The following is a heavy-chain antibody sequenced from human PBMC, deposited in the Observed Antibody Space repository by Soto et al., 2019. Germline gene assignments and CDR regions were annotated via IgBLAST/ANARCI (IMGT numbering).Heavy chain of an antibody. CDR1: GYASLSYA. D-gene: IGHD3-10*01. Sequence: QVQLVQSGPEMMQPGASVKVSCKASGYASLSYAMHWVRQVHGQVYEWLGWINAGVDGTMYSERFQGRVRITRDTSANTVYMELHALTSEDTAVSYCAREVPGVTSFDYWGQGTLVIVSS. V-gene: IGHV1-3*01. J-gene: IGHJ4*02. CDR2: INAGVDGT. CDR3: AREVPGVTSFDY.